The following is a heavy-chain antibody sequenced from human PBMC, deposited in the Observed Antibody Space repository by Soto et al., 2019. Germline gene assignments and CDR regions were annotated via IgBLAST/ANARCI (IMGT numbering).Heavy chain of an antibody. CDR1: GYTFTSYG. J-gene: IGHJ6*02. D-gene: IGHD2-2*02. CDR3: ARDIVVVPAATPDSYYGMDV. V-gene: IGHV1-18*04. Sequence: QVRLVQSGAEVKKPGASVKVSCKASGYTFTSYGISWVRQAPGQGLEWMGWISAYNGNTNYAQKLQGRVTMTTDTPTSTAYMELRSLRSDDTAVYYCARDIVVVPAATPDSYYGMDVWGQGTTVTVSS. CDR2: ISAYNGNT.